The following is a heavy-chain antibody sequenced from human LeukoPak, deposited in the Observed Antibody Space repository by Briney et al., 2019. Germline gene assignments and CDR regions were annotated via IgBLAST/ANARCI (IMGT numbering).Heavy chain of an antibody. Sequence: PGGSLRLSCAASGFTVSSNYMSWVRQAPGKGLEWVSVIYSGGSTYYADSVKGRFTISRDNSKNTLYLQMSSLRAEDTAVYYCARTRPPYYFDYWGQGTLVTVSS. CDR1: GFTVSSNY. CDR2: IYSGGST. CDR3: ARTRPPYYFDY. J-gene: IGHJ4*02. V-gene: IGHV3-53*01.